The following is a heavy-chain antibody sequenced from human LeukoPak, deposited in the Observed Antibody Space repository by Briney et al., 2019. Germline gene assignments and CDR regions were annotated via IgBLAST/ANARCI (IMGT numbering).Heavy chain of an antibody. J-gene: IGHJ5*02. CDR3: ARAYTSGSYGGGWFDP. D-gene: IGHD1-26*01. V-gene: IGHV4-59*01. CDR2: IYYSGST. Sequence: SSETLSLTCTVSGGSISSYYLSWIRQPPGKGLEWIGYIYYSGSTNYNPSLKSRVTISVDTSKNQFSLKLSSVTAADTAVYYCARAYTSGSYGGGWFDPWGQGTLVTVSS. CDR1: GGSISSYY.